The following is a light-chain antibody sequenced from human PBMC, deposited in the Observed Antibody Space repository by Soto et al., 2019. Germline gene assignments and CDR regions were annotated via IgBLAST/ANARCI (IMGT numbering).Light chain of an antibody. V-gene: IGLV1-51*02. CDR3: QSYDSSLSGYV. Sequence: QSVLTQPPSVSAAPGQKVTISCSGSTSNIGNNYVSWFQQLPGTAPKLLIYENDKRPSGIPDRFSGSTSGTSATLGITGLQTGDEADYYCQSYDSSLSGYVFGTGTKVTVL. J-gene: IGLJ1*01. CDR1: TSNIGNNY. CDR2: END.